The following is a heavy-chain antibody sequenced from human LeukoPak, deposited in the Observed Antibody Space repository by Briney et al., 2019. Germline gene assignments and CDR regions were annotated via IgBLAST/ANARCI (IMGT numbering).Heavy chain of an antibody. Sequence: SETLSLTCTVSGGSISSSTYYWGWIRQPPGKGLEWIGEINHSGSTNYNPSLKSRVTISVDTSKNQFSLKLSSVTAADTAVYYCARWEGGSYYDFDYWGQGTLVTVSS. D-gene: IGHD1-26*01. CDR2: INHSGST. CDR1: GGSISSSTYY. CDR3: ARWEGGSYYDFDY. J-gene: IGHJ4*02. V-gene: IGHV4-39*07.